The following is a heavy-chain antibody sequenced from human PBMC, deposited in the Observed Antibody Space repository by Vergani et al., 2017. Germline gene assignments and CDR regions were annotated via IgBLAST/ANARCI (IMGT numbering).Heavy chain of an antibody. J-gene: IGHJ5*01. V-gene: IGHV3-74*03. Sequence: DVHLAESGGGFFQPGGSLRLSCSASGFSFNSNWMHWVRQVPGKGLFWVSRIKSDGNITAYADSVKGRFTISRDNAQSTLYLQMNSLRVEDTGVYYGARARCIETCYMANWLDSLGQGTLVTVSS. CDR3: ARARCIETCYMANWLDS. CDR1: GFSFNSNW. CDR2: IKSDGNIT. D-gene: IGHD5-24*01.